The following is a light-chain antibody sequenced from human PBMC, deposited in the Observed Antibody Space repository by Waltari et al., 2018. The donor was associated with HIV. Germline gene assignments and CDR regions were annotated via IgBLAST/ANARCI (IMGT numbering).Light chain of an antibody. V-gene: IGKV3-20*01. J-gene: IGKJ1*01. CDR2: GAS. CDR1: QRVSSSY. CDR3: QQYGSSPQWT. Sequence: ESVLTQSTGTLSLSPGERATLSCRASQRVSSSYLAWYQQKPGQAPRLLIYGASSRATGIPDRFSGSGSGTDFTLTISGLEPEDFAVYYCQQYGSSPQWTFGQGTKVEVK.